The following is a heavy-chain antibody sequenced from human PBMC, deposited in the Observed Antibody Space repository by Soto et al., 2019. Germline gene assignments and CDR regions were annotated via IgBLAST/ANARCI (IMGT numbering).Heavy chain of an antibody. CDR3: ARDHRGGTDAFDI. V-gene: IGHV1-18*01. Sequence: QVQLVQSGAEVKKPGASVKVSCKASGYTFTSFGISWVRQAPGQGLEWMRWISAYNGNTNYAANLQGRVTMTTDTSTSTVYMELTSLRSDETAVYYCARDHRGGTDAFDIWGQGTMVTVSS. D-gene: IGHD2-15*01. CDR1: GYTFTSFG. CDR2: ISAYNGNT. J-gene: IGHJ3*02.